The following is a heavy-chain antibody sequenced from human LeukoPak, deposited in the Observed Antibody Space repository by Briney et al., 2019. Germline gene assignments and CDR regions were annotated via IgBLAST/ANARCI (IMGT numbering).Heavy chain of an antibody. D-gene: IGHD5-12*01. V-gene: IGHV4-30-4*01. CDR1: GGSISSGDYY. J-gene: IGHJ5*02. CDR3: ARAEYSGYDYWFDP. CDR2: IYYSGST. Sequence: PSETLSLTCTVSGGSISSGDYYWSWIRQPPGKGLEWIGYIYYSGSTYYNPSLKSRVTISVDTSKNQISLKLSSVTAADTAVYYCARAEYSGYDYWFDPWGQGTLVTVSS.